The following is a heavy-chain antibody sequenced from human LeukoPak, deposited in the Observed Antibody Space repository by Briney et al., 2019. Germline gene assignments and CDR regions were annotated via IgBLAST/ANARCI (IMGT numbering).Heavy chain of an antibody. CDR3: ARAAALGVGTIFGVAPNGYWFDP. V-gene: IGHV4-59*01. CDR1: GVSISSYY. J-gene: IGHJ5*02. Sequence: SETLSLTCTVSGVSISSYYWSWVRQPPGKGLEWVGYIYYSGSTNYNPSLKSRVTISVDPSKNQFSLKLSSVTAADTAVYYCARAAALGVGTIFGVAPNGYWFDPWGQGTLVTVSS. D-gene: IGHD3-3*01. CDR2: IYYSGST.